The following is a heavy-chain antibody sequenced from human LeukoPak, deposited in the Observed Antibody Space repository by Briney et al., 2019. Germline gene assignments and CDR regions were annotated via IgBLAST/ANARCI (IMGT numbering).Heavy chain of an antibody. CDR3: ARHSGGHDYGYRNPTAY. CDR2: IYPGDSDT. V-gene: IGHV5-51*01. Sequence: GESLKISLKASGYRSSTYWIVWVRQIPGKGPEWMGIIYPGDSDTRYSPSFQGQVTISADKSISTAYLQWSSLKASDIAMYYCARHSGGHDYGYRNPTAYWGQGTLVTVSS. J-gene: IGHJ4*02. D-gene: IGHD5-18*01. CDR1: GYRSSTYW.